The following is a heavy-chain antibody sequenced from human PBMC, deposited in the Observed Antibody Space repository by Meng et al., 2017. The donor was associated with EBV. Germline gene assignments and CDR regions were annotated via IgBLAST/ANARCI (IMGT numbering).Heavy chain of an antibody. CDR2: INTNTGNP. Sequence: QVQLVLSGLELKKPGASVKVSCKASGYTFTSYAMNWVRQAPGQGLEWMGWINTNTGNPTYAQGFTGRFVFSLDTSVSTAYLQISSLKAEDTAVYYCAREGVGYYDSSGLSSYFDYWGQGTLVTVSS. V-gene: IGHV7-4-1*02. J-gene: IGHJ4*02. CDR3: AREGVGYYDSSGLSSYFDY. CDR1: GYTFTSYA. D-gene: IGHD3-22*01.